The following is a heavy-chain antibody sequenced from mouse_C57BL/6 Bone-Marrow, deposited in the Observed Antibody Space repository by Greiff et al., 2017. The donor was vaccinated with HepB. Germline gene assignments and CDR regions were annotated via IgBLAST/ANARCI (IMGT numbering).Heavy chain of an antibody. Sequence: EVQLQQSGPELVKPGASVKISCKASGYTFTDYYMNWVKQSHGKSLEWIGDINPNNGGTSYNQKFKGKATLTVDKSSSTAYMELRSLTSEDSAVYYCVWFPITTGGDYWGQGTTLTVSS. CDR2: INPNNGGT. D-gene: IGHD1-1*01. V-gene: IGHV1-26*01. CDR3: VWFPITTGGDY. CDR1: GYTFTDYY. J-gene: IGHJ2*01.